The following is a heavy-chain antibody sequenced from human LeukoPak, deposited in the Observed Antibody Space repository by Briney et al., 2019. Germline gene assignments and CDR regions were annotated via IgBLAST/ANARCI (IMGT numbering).Heavy chain of an antibody. CDR1: GGSISSYY. CDR3: ASSIAVAGGDAFDI. J-gene: IGHJ3*02. Sequence: KTSETLSLTCTVSGGSISSYYWSWIRQPPGKGLEWIGYIYYSGSTNYNPSLRSRVTISVDTSKNQFSLKLSSVTAADTAVYYCASSIAVAGGDAFDIWGKGTTVTISS. V-gene: IGHV4-59*01. CDR2: IYYSGST. D-gene: IGHD6-19*01.